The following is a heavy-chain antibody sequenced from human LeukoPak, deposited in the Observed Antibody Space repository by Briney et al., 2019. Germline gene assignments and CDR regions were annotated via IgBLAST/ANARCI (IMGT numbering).Heavy chain of an antibody. J-gene: IGHJ4*02. CDR3: ARDGGRSGCAH. CDR2: ISGDGGE. D-gene: IGHD3-3*01. V-gene: IGHV3-53*01. CDR1: GFSVSDNY. Sequence: GGSLRLSCAASGFSVSDNYMSWVRQIPGRGLEWVSDISGDGGEFYTDSARGRFIISRDNYKNTLYLEMNSLRAEDTAAYYCARDGGRSGCAHWGQGTPVTVSS.